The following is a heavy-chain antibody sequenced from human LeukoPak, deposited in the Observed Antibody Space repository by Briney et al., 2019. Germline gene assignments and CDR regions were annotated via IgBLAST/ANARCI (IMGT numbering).Heavy chain of an antibody. CDR2: INPNSGGT. CDR1: GYTFTGYY. Sequence: ASVKVSCKASGYTFTGYYMHWVRQAPGQGLEWMGWINPNSGGTNYAQKFQGRVTMTRDTSISTAYMELSRLRSDDTAVYYCARASHYDFWSGYLPTYYFDHRGQGTLVTVSS. J-gene: IGHJ4*02. D-gene: IGHD3-3*01. CDR3: ARASHYDFWSGYLPTYYFDH. V-gene: IGHV1-2*02.